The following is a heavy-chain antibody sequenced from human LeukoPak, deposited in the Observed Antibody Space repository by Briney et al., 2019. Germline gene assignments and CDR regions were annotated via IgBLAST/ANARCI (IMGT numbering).Heavy chain of an antibody. D-gene: IGHD2-15*01. Sequence: SETLSLTCTVSGGSISSYYWSWIRQPAGKGLEWIGRIYTSGSTNYNPSLKSRVTMSVDTSKNQFSLKLSSVTAADTAVYYCARGRRLGGSGRILFDYWGQGTLVTVSS. CDR3: ARGRRLGGSGRILFDY. CDR1: GGSISSYY. J-gene: IGHJ4*02. CDR2: IYTSGST. V-gene: IGHV4-4*07.